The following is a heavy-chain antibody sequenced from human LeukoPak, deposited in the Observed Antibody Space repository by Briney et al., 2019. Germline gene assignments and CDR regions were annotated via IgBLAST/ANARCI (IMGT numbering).Heavy chain of an antibody. V-gene: IGHV3-53*04. J-gene: IGHJ4*02. CDR1: GLTVSSNY. CDR3: ARARSLSRDGSRAVDY. CDR2: LYTGGDT. D-gene: IGHD5-24*01. Sequence: GGSLRLSCAASGLTVSSNYMSWVRQAPGKGLEWVSVLYTGGDTYYVDSVKGRFTVSRHNSNNTLYLQMNSLRVEDMAVYYCARARSLSRDGSRAVDYWGLGTLVTVSS.